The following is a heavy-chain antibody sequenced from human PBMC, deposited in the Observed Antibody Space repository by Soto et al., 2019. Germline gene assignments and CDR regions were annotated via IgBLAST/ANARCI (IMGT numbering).Heavy chain of an antibody. D-gene: IGHD4-17*01. V-gene: IGHV4-4*02. J-gene: IGHJ4*02. Sequence: SETLSLTCAVSSGSISGSNWWSWVRQPPGKGLEWIGEIYHSGSTNYNPSLKSRVTISVDKSKNQFSLKLSSVTAADTAVYYCAREVVTTVTTEEYYFDYWGQGTLVTVSS. CDR3: AREVVTTVTTEEYYFDY. CDR2: IYHSGST. CDR1: SGSISGSNW.